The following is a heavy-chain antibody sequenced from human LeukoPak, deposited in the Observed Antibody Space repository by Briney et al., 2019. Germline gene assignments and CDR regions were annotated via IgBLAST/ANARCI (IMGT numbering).Heavy chain of an antibody. CDR3: ARVHRLYQFHYLDV. Sequence: SVKVSCKASGGTFSSYAISWVRQAPGQGLEWMGGIIPIFGTANYAQKFQGRVTITADKSTSTAYMELSSLRTEDAAVYYCARVHRLYQFHYLDVWGKGTTVTVSS. V-gene: IGHV1-69*06. D-gene: IGHD3-16*01. J-gene: IGHJ6*03. CDR2: IIPIFGTA. CDR1: GGTFSSYA.